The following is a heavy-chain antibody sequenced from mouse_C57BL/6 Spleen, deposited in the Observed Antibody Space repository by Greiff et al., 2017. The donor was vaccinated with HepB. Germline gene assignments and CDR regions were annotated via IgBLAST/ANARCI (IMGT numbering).Heavy chain of an antibody. CDR1: GYTFTSYW. Sequence: QVQLQQPGAELVKPGASVKVSCKASGYTFTSYWMHWVKQRPGQGLEWIGRIHPSDSVTNYNQKFKGKATLTVDKSSSTAYMQLSSLTSEDSAVYYCAIWAIKAWFAYWGQGTLVTVSA. D-gene: IGHD1-3*01. J-gene: IGHJ3*01. CDR3: AIWAIKAWFAY. CDR2: IHPSDSVT. V-gene: IGHV1-74*01.